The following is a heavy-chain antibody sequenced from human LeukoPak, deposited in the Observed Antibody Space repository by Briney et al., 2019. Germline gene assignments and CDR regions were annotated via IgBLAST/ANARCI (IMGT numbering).Heavy chain of an antibody. Sequence: NLGESLKISCKGSGYSFPSYWIDWVPPMPGKGLEWMGIIYPGDSDTRYSPSFQGQVTISADKSISTAYLQWSSLKASDTAMYYCASGRWTGYSSPINAFDIWGQGTMVTVSS. CDR3: ASGRWTGYSSPINAFDI. CDR1: GYSFPSYW. V-gene: IGHV5-51*01. J-gene: IGHJ3*02. D-gene: IGHD6-19*01. CDR2: IYPGDSDT.